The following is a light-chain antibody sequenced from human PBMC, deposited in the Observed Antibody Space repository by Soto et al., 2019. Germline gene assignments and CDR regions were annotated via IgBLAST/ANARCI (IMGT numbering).Light chain of an antibody. CDR1: SGDVGGYSY. CDR3: CSYAGSSSLV. Sequence: QSALTQPASVSGSPGQSIAISCTGTSGDVGGYSYVSWYQQHPGKAPKLMIYEVSKRPSGVSNRFSGSKSGNTASLTISGLQAEDEADYYCCSYAGSSSLVFGTGTKVTVL. CDR2: EVS. V-gene: IGLV2-23*02. J-gene: IGLJ1*01.